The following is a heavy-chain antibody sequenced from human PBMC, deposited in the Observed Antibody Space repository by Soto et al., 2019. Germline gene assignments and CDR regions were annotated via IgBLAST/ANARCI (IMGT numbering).Heavy chain of an antibody. Sequence: EVQLVESGGGLVQPGGSLRLSCTASGFTFSSYWMNWVRQAPGKGLEWVGNIKEDGSEKFYMDSVKGRFTISRDNATNSLYLDMNSLRVEDTAIYFCARDVGGPWGQGTLVTVSS. D-gene: IGHD1-26*01. CDR2: IKEDGSEK. CDR3: ARDVGGP. V-gene: IGHV3-7*04. J-gene: IGHJ5*02. CDR1: GFTFSSYW.